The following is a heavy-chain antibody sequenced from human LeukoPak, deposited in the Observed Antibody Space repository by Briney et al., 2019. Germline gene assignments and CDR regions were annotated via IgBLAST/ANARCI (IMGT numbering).Heavy chain of an antibody. CDR1: GFTFGSYW. CDR3: VRDVWGDRDGFFEY. V-gene: IGHV3-74*01. J-gene: IGHJ4*02. Sequence: PGGSLRLSCVASGFTFGSYWMHWVRQVPGKGLMWVARVNLDGRSTSYAESVRGRFTISRDNAKLTVYLQMNSLRADDTAVYYCVRDVWGDRDGFFEYWGQGALVTVST. CDR2: VNLDGRST. D-gene: IGHD5-24*01.